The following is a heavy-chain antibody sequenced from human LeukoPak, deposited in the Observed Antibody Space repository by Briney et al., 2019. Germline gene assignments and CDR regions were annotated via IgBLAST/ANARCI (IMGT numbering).Heavy chain of an antibody. D-gene: IGHD1-1*01. J-gene: IGHJ4*02. CDR2: IYYSGTT. CDR1: GGSISSSSYY. Sequence: SETLSLTCTVSGGSISSSSYYWGWIRQPPGKGLEWIGSIYYSGTTNYNPSLKSRVSMSVDTSKNQFSLKLSSVTAEDTAVYYCARAGLEPRSIQSPWHALPYFDYWGQGTLVTVSS. CDR3: ARAGLEPRSIQSPWHALPYFDY. V-gene: IGHV4-39*07.